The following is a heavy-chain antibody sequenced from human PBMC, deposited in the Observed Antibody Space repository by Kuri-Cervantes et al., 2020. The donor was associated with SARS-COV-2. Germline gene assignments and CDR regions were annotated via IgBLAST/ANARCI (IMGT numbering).Heavy chain of an antibody. CDR1: GFTFSSYS. CDR2: ISSSGTTI. D-gene: IGHD2-21*02. J-gene: IGHJ2*01. CDR3: ARARAYCGGDCYEGYWYFDL. V-gene: IGHV3-48*04. Sequence: GGSLRLSCAASGFTFSSYSMNWVRQAPGKGLEWVSYISSSGTTIYYADSVQGRFSISRDNAKNSLYLQMNSLRAEDTAVYYCARARAYCGGDCYEGYWYFDLWGRGTLVTVSS.